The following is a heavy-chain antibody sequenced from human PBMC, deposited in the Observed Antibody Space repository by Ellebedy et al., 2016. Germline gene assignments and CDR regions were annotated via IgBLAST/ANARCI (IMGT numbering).Heavy chain of an antibody. V-gene: IGHV3-30-3*01. CDR1: GFTFRNYA. D-gene: IGHD1-26*01. CDR2: ISHDGSNK. J-gene: IGHJ3*02. Sequence: GGSLRLSXAASGFTFRNYAIHWVRQAPGKGLDWVAVISHDGSNKYYAESVKGRFTISRDNSKNTLYLQMNSLRAEDTAVYYCAFSGNSPEDLDIWGQGTMVTVSS. CDR3: AFSGNSPEDLDI.